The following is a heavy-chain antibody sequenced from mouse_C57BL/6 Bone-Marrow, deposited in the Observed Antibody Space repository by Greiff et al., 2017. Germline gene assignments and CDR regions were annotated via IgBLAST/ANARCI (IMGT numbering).Heavy chain of an antibody. J-gene: IGHJ4*01. V-gene: IGHV5-9-1*02. Sequence: LVESGEGLVKPRGSLKLSCAASGFTFSSYAMSWVRQTPEKRLEWVAYISSGGDYIYYADTVKGRFTISRDNARNTLYLQMSSLKSEDTAMYYCTRDNYGSSFAMDYWGQGTSVTVSS. CDR1: GFTFSSYA. CDR3: TRDNYGSSFAMDY. D-gene: IGHD1-1*01. CDR2: ISSGGDYI.